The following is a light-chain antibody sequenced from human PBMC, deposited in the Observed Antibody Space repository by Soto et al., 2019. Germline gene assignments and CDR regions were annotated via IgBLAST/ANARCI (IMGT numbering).Light chain of an antibody. CDR3: QKYTRAPFT. J-gene: IGKJ3*01. CDR1: QGIDTY. Sequence: DIQMTQSPSSLSAAVGDRVTITCRASQGIDTYLAWYQQKPGKVPKLLIYAAPTLQSGVPSRFSGSGSGTDFTLTISSLQPEDVATYYCQKYTRAPFTFGPGTKVDIK. CDR2: AAP. V-gene: IGKV1-27*01.